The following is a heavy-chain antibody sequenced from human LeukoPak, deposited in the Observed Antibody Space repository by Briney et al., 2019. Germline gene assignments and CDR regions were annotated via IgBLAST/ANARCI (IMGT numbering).Heavy chain of an antibody. CDR3: ATWFGELSWGLFDY. CDR2: ISFSGDNT. Sequence: GGSLRLSCAASGFTFRDSAMSWVRQAPGKGLEWVSLISFSGDNTYYTDSVKGRFTISRDNSKDTLYLQMNSLRAEDTAVYYCATWFGELSWGLFDYWGQGTLVTVSS. CDR1: GFTFRDSA. D-gene: IGHD3-10*01. J-gene: IGHJ4*02. V-gene: IGHV3-23*01.